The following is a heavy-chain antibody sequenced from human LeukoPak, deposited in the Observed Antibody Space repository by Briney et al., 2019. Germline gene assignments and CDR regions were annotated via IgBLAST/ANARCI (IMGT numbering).Heavy chain of an antibody. CDR2: INHSGST. Sequence: SETLSLTCAVYGGSFSGYYWSWIRQPPGKGLEWIGEINHSGSTNYNPSLKSRVTISVDTSKNQFSLKLSSVTAADTAVYYCARGKKLLWFGEYFDYWGQGTLVTVSS. J-gene: IGHJ4*02. CDR3: ARGKKLLWFGEYFDY. CDR1: GGSFSGYY. V-gene: IGHV4-34*01. D-gene: IGHD3-10*01.